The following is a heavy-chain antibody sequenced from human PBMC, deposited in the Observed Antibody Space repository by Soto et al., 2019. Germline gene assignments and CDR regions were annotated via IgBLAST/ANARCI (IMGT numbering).Heavy chain of an antibody. CDR1: EFSFSSYA. D-gene: IGHD3-16*01. CDR2: ISFDGNSL. Sequence: QVHLVESGGGVVQPGRSLRLSCAASEFSFSSYAMHWIRQSPGKGLEWVAVISFDGNSLHYADSVRDRFTISRDNSKNTLDLQTNNLRTEHTAHYYCARTLVTITSYFDYWGQGTVVTASS. CDR3: ARTLVTITSYFDY. J-gene: IGHJ4*02. V-gene: IGHV3-30-3*01.